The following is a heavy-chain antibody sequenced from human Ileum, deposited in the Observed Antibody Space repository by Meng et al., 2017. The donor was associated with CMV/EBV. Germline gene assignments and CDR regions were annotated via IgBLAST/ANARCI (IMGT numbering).Heavy chain of an antibody. J-gene: IGHJ5*02. D-gene: IGHD3-3*01. CDR2: IIPIFGTA. CDR1: TFGSYA. V-gene: IGHV1-69*05. Sequence: TFGSYAISWVRQAPGQGLEWMGGIIPIFGTANYAQKFQGRVTITTDESTSTAYMELSSLRSEDTAVYYCARCITIFGVVNGIGWFDPWGQGTLVTVSS. CDR3: ARCITIFGVVNGIGWFDP.